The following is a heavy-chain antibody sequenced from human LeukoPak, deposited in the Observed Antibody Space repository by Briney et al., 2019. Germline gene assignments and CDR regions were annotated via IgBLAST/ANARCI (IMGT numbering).Heavy chain of an antibody. Sequence: GGSLRLSCAASGFTFSSAWMHWVRQAPGTGLVWVSRITDDATTTYADAVRGRFTISRDNAKNILYLQMNSLRAEDTAVYYCVRDRVGPDYWGQGTMVTHSS. CDR2: ITDDATT. CDR1: GFTFSSAW. D-gene: IGHD1-26*01. J-gene: IGHJ4*02. CDR3: VRDRVGPDY. V-gene: IGHV3-74*03.